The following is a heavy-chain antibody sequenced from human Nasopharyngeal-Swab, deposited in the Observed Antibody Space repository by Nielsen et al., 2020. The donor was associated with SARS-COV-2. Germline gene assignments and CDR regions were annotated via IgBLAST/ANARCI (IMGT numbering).Heavy chain of an antibody. V-gene: IGHV4-34*01. Sequence: SETLSLTCAVYGGAFSGYYWSWIRQPPGKGLEWIGEINQRGRTNYNPSLKSRVTITVDTSKNQFSLRLSSVTAADTAVYYCARGEDSSSSTHSIRYYYYGMDVWGQGTTVTVSS. J-gene: IGHJ6*02. CDR3: ARGEDSSSSTHSIRYYYYGMDV. CDR2: INQRGRT. D-gene: IGHD6-6*01. CDR1: GGAFSGYY.